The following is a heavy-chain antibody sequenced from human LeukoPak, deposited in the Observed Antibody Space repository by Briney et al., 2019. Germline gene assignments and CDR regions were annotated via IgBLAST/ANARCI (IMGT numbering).Heavy chain of an antibody. CDR3: ARDEIGQYYDGSYFDY. J-gene: IGHJ4*02. CDR2: INPNSGGT. CDR1: GYTFTGYY. V-gene: IGHV1-2*02. D-gene: IGHD3-22*01. Sequence: ASVQVSCKASGYTFTGYYMHWVRQAPGQGLEWMGWINPNSGGTNYAQKFQGRVTMTRDTSISTAYMELSRLRSDDTAVYYCARDEIGQYYDGSYFDYWGQGTLVTVSS.